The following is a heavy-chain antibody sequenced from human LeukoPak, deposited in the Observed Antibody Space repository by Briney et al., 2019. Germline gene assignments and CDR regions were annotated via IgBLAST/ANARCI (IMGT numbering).Heavy chain of an antibody. D-gene: IGHD3-9*01. Sequence: ASVNVSCKASGYTFTAYYIHWVRQAPGQGLEWMGWINPNNGGTNYAQKFQGRVTMTRDTSISTADMDLSRLTSDDTAVYYCARDKSVTGYADFWGQGTLVTVSS. J-gene: IGHJ4*02. CDR3: ARDKSVTGYADF. CDR2: INPNNGGT. CDR1: GYTFTAYY. V-gene: IGHV1-2*02.